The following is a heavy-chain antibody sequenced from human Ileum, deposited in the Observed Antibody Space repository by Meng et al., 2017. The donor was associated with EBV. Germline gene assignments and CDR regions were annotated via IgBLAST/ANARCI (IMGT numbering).Heavy chain of an antibody. CDR2: ICYTDYT. CDR3: AMGPDYAKTGY. J-gene: IGHJ4*02. Sequence: QLLRQDARPGLVQPSETLSLTCSVSGCSISNSKYCWGWIRQPPGKGLEWIQSICYTDYTYYNPSLKSRVTISADKSKNQFSLRLNSLTAADTAVYYCAMGPDYAKTGYWGQGTLVTVSS. CDR1: GCSISNSKYC. D-gene: IGHD4-17*01. V-gene: IGHV4-39*01.